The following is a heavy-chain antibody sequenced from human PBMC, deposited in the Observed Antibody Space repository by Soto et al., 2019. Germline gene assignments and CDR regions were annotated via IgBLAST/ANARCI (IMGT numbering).Heavy chain of an antibody. CDR1: GGSISSSSYY. D-gene: IGHD3-3*01. CDR2: IYYSGST. Sequence: SETLSLTCTVSGGSISSSSYYWGWIRQPPGKGLEWIGSIYYSGSTYYNPSLKSRVAISVDTSKNQFSLKLSSVTAADTAVYYCARSYDFWSGYHGLINWFDPWGQGTLVTVSS. CDR3: ARSYDFWSGYHGLINWFDP. J-gene: IGHJ5*02. V-gene: IGHV4-39*01.